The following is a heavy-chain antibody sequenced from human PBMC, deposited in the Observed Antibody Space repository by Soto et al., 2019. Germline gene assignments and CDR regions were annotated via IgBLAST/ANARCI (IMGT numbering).Heavy chain of an antibody. V-gene: IGHV2-5*02. Sequence: QLTLKESGPPLVRPPQTLTLTCTFSGFSLTSGVGVGWIRQPPGKALEWLALIYWDDDKRYSPSLKNRLTITKDTSKNQVVLTMTNVGPVDTATYFCAHIDPEIVTVGGHGGFDYWGQGTLVTVSS. CDR2: IYWDDDK. CDR3: AHIDPEIVTVGGHGGFDY. CDR1: GFSLTSGVG. J-gene: IGHJ4*02. D-gene: IGHD5-12*01.